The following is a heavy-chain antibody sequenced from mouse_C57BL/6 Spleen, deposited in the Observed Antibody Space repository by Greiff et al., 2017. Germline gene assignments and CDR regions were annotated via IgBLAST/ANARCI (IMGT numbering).Heavy chain of an antibody. D-gene: IGHD2-4*01. CDR3: ARGDDYDWFAY. Sequence: EVQLQQSGPELVKPGASVKISCKASGYTFTDYYMNWVKQSHGKSLEWIGDINPNNGGTSYNQKFKGKATLTVDKSSSTAYMGLRSLTSEDSAVYYCARGDDYDWFAYWGQGTLVTVSA. J-gene: IGHJ3*01. CDR2: INPNNGGT. V-gene: IGHV1-26*01. CDR1: GYTFTDYY.